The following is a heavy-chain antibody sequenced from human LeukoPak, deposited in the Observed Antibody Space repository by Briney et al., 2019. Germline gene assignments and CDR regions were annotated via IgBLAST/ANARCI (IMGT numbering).Heavy chain of an antibody. D-gene: IGHD3-10*01. Sequence: GGSLRLSCAASGFTFSSYWMSWVRQAPGKGLEWVANIKQDGSEKYYVDSVKGRFTISRGNAKNSLYLQMNSLRAEDTAVYYCARDRITMVRGVIIPLYYFDYWGQGTLVTVSS. CDR1: GFTFSSYW. V-gene: IGHV3-7*01. J-gene: IGHJ4*02. CDR3: ARDRITMVRGVIIPLYYFDY. CDR2: IKQDGSEK.